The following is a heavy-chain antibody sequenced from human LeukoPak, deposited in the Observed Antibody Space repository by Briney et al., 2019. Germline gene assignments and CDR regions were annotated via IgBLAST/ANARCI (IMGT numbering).Heavy chain of an antibody. CDR3: TRTFYLDSSSYFYF. V-gene: IGHV3-23*01. CDR1: GFTFSSYS. J-gene: IGHJ4*02. CDR2: VTGSGGTT. Sequence: PGGSLRLSCAASGFTFSSYSMNWVRQAPGKGLEWVSAVTGSGGTTYYADSVKGRFTISRDNSINTLYLQMNSLRAEDTAVYYCTRTFYLDSSSYFYFWGLGTLVTVSS. D-gene: IGHD3-22*01.